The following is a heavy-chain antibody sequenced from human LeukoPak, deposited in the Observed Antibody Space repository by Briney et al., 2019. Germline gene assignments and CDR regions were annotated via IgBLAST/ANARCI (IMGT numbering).Heavy chain of an antibody. J-gene: IGHJ4*02. CDR3: ARRPRGYSYGQGPYYFDY. Sequence: PSETLSLTCTVSGGSISSGGYYWSWIRQPPGKGLEWIGEINHSGSTNYNPSLKSRVTISVDTSKNQFSLKLSSVTAADTAVYYCARRPRGYSYGQGPYYFDYWGQGTLVTVSS. CDR2: INHSGST. CDR1: GGSISSGGYY. D-gene: IGHD5-18*01. V-gene: IGHV4-39*07.